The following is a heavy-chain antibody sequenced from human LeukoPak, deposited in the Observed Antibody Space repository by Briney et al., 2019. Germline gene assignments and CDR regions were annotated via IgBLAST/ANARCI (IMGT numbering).Heavy chain of an antibody. Sequence: SETLSLTCTVSGGSFSRYYWSWIRQPPGKGLEWIGSIYYSGPTNYNPSLQSRVTISVDTSKNLFSLKLTSVTAADTAVYYCARRIYFDNTGYLFDYWGQGALVTVSP. CDR1: GGSFSRYY. V-gene: IGHV4-59*08. CDR3: ARRIYFDNTGYLFDY. D-gene: IGHD3-22*01. CDR2: IYYSGPT. J-gene: IGHJ4*02.